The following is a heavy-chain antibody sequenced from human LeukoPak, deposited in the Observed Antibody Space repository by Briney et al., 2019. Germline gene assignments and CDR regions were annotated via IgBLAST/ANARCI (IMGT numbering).Heavy chain of an antibody. CDR3: ARVGGGSRGQYFDY. D-gene: IGHD3-16*01. CDR2: IIPIFGTA. V-gene: IGHV1-69*06. J-gene: IGHJ4*02. CDR1: GGTFSSYA. Sequence: GSSVKVSCKASGGTFSSYAISWVRQAPGQGLEWMGGIIPIFGTANYAQKFQGRVTVTADKSTSTAYMELSSLRSEDTAVYYGARVGGGSRGQYFDYWGQGTLVTVSS.